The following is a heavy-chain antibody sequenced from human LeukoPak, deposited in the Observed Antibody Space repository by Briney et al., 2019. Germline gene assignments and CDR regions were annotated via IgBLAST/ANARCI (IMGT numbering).Heavy chain of an antibody. J-gene: IGHJ4*02. Sequence: SETLPLTCTVSGGSISSSSYYWGWIRQPPGKGLEWIGSIYYSGSTYYNPSLKSRVTISVDTSKNQFSLKLSSVTAADTAVYYCARAPRIMITFGGVIAFDYWGQGTLVTVSS. CDR2: IYYSGST. CDR1: GGSISSSSYY. CDR3: ARAPRIMITFGGVIAFDY. D-gene: IGHD3-16*02. V-gene: IGHV4-39*07.